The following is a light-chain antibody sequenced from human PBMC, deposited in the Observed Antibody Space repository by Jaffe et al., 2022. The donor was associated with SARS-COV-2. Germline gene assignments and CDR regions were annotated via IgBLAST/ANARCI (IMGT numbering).Light chain of an antibody. CDR2: RSD. V-gene: IGLV1-47*01. CDR1: SSNIGSYH. J-gene: IGLJ2*01. CDR3: AVWDDSLSGVV. Sequence: QSVLTQPPSASGTPGQRVTISCSGSSSNIGSYHVYWYQQLPRTAPKLLVYRSDQRPSGVPDRFSGSKSGTSASLAISGLRSEDEADYYCAVWDDSLSGVVFGGGTKLTVL.